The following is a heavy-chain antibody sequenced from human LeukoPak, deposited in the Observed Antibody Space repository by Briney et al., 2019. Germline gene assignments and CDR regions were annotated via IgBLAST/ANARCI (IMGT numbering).Heavy chain of an antibody. D-gene: IGHD3-22*01. CDR2: ISTSSSYV. CDR1: GFTFSSHS. J-gene: IGHJ4*02. CDR3: ARGAYVYDSSGYYPFDY. Sequence: GGSLRLSCAASGFTFSSHSMNWVRQAPGKGLEWVSSISTSSSYVYYADSLKGRFTISRDNAKNSLYLQMNSLRADDTAVYYCARGAYVYDSSGYYPFDYWGQGTLVTVSS. V-gene: IGHV3-21*01.